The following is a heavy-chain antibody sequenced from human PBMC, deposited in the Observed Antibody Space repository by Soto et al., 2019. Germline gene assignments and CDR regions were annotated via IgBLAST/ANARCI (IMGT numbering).Heavy chain of an antibody. Sequence: TLYLTCTASGGSIISGGYYWSWIRQHPGKGLEWIGYIYYSGSTYYNPSLKSRVTISVDTSKNQFSLKLGSVTAADTAVYYCARGGSVTSDYWGQGTLVTVSS. CDR2: IYYSGST. CDR3: ARGGSVTSDY. CDR1: GGSIISGGYY. J-gene: IGHJ4*02. V-gene: IGHV4-31*03. D-gene: IGHD2-21*02.